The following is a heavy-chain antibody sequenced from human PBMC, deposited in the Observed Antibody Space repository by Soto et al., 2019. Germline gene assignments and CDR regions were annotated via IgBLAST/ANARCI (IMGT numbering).Heavy chain of an antibody. CDR3: AREPEDGVPGDY. V-gene: IGHV1-3*01. J-gene: IGHJ4*02. CDR1: GYTFTAHS. Sequence: VQLVQSGTEVKEPGASVTVSCKASGYTFTAHSLHWARQAPGQGLEWMGWIIVSHDRPRYAPQFQGRLTFETDRIGTTAYMHLTRLTPEDAAVYFCAREPEDGVPGDYWGQGTPVVVSS. D-gene: IGHD2-8*01. CDR2: IIVSHDRP.